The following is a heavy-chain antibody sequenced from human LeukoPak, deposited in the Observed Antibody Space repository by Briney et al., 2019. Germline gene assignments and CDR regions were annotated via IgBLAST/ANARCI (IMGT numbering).Heavy chain of an antibody. V-gene: IGHV4-38-2*02. CDR1: GGSISSGYY. CDR3: ARVTPSVPFDY. CDR2: IYHSGST. D-gene: IGHD1-1*01. J-gene: IGHJ4*02. Sequence: SETLSLTCTVSGGSISSGYYWGWIRQPPGKGLEWIGSIYHSGSTYYNPSLKSRVTISVDTSKNQFSLKLSSVTAADTAVYYCARVTPSVPFDYWGQGTLVTVSS.